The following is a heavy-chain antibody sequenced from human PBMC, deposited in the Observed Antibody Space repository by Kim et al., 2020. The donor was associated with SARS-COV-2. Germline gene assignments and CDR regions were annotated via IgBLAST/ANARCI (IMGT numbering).Heavy chain of an antibody. J-gene: IGHJ5*02. D-gene: IGHD3-10*01. Sequence: SETLSLTCSVSGDSISSSNHYWGWIRQPPGKGLEWIGNIYYSGSTYYNPSLKSRVTISLNTSKNQFSLRLSSLTAGDTAVYYCARSLWFGELSWVNWFDP. V-gene: IGHV4-39*01. CDR2: IYYSGST. CDR3: ARSLWFGELSWVNWFDP. CDR1: GDSISSSNHY.